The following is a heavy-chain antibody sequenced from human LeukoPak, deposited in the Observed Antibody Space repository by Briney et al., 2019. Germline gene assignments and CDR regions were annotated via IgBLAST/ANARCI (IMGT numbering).Heavy chain of an antibody. CDR3: ARDLKGGWFGEFNWFDP. V-gene: IGHV4-59*01. J-gene: IGHJ5*02. CDR1: GGSISSYY. Sequence: SETLSLTCTVSGGSISSYYWSWIRQPPGKGLEWIGYIFYSGSTNYNPSLKSRVTISIDTSKNQFSLKLSSVTAADTAVYYCARDLKGGWFGEFNWFDPWGQGTLVTVSS. CDR2: IFYSGST. D-gene: IGHD3-10*01.